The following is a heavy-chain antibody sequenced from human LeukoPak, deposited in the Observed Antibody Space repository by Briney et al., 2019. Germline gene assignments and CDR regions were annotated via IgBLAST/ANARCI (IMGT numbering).Heavy chain of an antibody. CDR1: GYTFTSYY. Sequence: ASVKVSCKASGYTFTSYYMHWVRQAPGQGLEWMGIINPSGGSTSYAQKFQGRVTMTRDTSTSTAYMELRSLRSDDTAVYYCAREGYCSGGTCYSTMNWFDPWGQGTLVTVSS. V-gene: IGHV1-46*01. CDR2: INPSGGST. CDR3: AREGYCSGGTCYSTMNWFDP. D-gene: IGHD2-15*01. J-gene: IGHJ5*02.